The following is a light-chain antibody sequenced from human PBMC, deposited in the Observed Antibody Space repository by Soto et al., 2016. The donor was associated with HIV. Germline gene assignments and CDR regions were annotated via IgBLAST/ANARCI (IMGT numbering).Light chain of an antibody. CDR1: KLGDKF. V-gene: IGLV3-1*01. CDR2: QDN. J-gene: IGLJ2*01. Sequence: SYELTQPPSVSVSPGQTATITCSGGKLGDKFASWYQQKPGQSPLLVIYQDNKRPSGIPERFSGSNSGNTATLTISGTQAMDEADYYCQAWDSNTVVFGGGTKLTVL. CDR3: QAWDSNTVV.